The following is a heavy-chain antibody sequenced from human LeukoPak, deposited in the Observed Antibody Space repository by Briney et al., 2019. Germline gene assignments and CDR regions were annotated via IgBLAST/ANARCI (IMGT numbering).Heavy chain of an antibody. D-gene: IGHD3-22*01. J-gene: IGHJ6*03. V-gene: IGHV4-39*02. Sequence: PSETLSLTCSVSGASISSSDYYWGWIRQPPGKGLEWIGRINYSGSTYYNPSLKSRVTISVDTSKKHFSLWLTSMTAADTAVYYCARLTHSYYSDTSGYYPSYCMDVWGKGTTVTVSS. CDR2: INYSGST. CDR1: GASISSSDYY. CDR3: ARLTHSYYSDTSGYYPSYCMDV.